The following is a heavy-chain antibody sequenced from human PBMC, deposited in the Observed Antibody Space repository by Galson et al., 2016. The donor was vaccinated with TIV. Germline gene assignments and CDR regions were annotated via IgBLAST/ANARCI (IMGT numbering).Heavy chain of an antibody. V-gene: IGHV2-70*11. Sequence: PALVKPTQTLTLTCTFSGFSLSATGMSVNWIRQPPGKALEWLARIDWDDDIYFSTSLRTRLTISKDNSKNQVVLTMTNMDPVDTATYFCARMPLPTEYYETAGNSGAFDFWGQGTKVTVSS. CDR2: IDWDDDI. J-gene: IGHJ3*01. CDR1: GFSLSATGMS. CDR3: ARMPLPTEYYETAGNSGAFDF. D-gene: IGHD4-23*01.